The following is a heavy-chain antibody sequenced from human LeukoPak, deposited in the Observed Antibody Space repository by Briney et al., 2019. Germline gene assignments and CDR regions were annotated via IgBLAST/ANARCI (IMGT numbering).Heavy chain of an antibody. Sequence: GGSLRLSCAASGFTFSSYAMSWVRQAPGKSLEWVSGITGSGGSTYYADSVKGRFTISRDNSKNTVYLQMNSLRAEDTAVYYCARDLSLIALTDWGQGTLVTVSS. CDR1: GFTFSSYA. CDR2: ITGSGGST. CDR3: ARDLSLIALTD. J-gene: IGHJ4*02. V-gene: IGHV3-23*01. D-gene: IGHD3-22*01.